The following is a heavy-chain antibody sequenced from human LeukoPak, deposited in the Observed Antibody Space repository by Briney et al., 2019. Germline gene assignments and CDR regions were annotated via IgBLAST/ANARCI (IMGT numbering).Heavy chain of an antibody. CDR2: ISAYNGNT. D-gene: IGHD1-26*01. V-gene: IGHV1-18*01. CDR3: ARVRRGSYGVYSFDY. CDR1: GYTFTSYG. J-gene: IGHJ4*02. Sequence: GASVKVSCKASGYTFTSYGISWVRQAPGQGLEWMGWISAYNGNTNYAQKLQGRGTMTTETYTSTAYMELRSLRSDDTAVYYCARVRRGSYGVYSFDYWGQGTLVTVSS.